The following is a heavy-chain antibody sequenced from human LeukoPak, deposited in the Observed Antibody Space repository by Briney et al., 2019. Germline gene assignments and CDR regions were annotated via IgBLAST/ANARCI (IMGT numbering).Heavy chain of an antibody. CDR1: GRSISSGCYS. J-gene: IGHJ5*02. D-gene: IGHD3-22*01. V-gene: IGHV4-30-2*01. CDR2: IYHSGST. CDR3: ALSPYYYDSSGLWFDP. Sequence: PSETLSLTCAVSGRSISSGCYSCSWIRQPGGKGLEWIGYIYHSGSTYYNPSLKSRVTISVDRSKNQFSLKLSSVTAADTAVYYCALSPYYYDSSGLWFDPWGQGTLVTVSS.